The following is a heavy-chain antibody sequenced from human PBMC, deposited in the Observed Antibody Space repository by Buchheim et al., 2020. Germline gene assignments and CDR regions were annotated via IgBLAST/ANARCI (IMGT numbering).Heavy chain of an antibody. CDR3: ARAAIAAADYYYYYMDV. D-gene: IGHD6-13*01. CDR2: ISSSSSTI. J-gene: IGHJ6*03. CDR1: GFTFSSYS. V-gene: IGHV3-48*01. Sequence: EVQLVESGGGLVQPGGSLRLSCAASGFTFSSYSMNWVRQAPGKGLEWVSYISSSSSTIYYADSVKGRFTISRDNAKNSLYLQMNSLRAENTAVYYCARAAIAAADYYYYYMDVWGKGTT.